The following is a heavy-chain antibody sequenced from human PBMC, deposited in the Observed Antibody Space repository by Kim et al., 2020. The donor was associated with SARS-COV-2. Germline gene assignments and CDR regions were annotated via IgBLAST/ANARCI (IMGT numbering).Heavy chain of an antibody. CDR3: AARARTTMVRGVFEY. D-gene: IGHD3-10*01. V-gene: IGHV1-69*01. J-gene: IGHJ4*02. Sequence: QKFQGRVTITADESTSTAYMELSSLRSEDTAVYYCAARARTTMVRGVFEYWGQGTLVTVSS.